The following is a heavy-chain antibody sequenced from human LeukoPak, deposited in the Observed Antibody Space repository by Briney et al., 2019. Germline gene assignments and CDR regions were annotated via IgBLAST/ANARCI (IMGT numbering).Heavy chain of an antibody. D-gene: IGHD3-10*01. Sequence: NPSETLSLTCTVSDGSISSYYWNYIRQPPGKGLEWIGYIYSSGSTNYNPSLKSRVTISLDTSKNQFFLNLNSVTAADTAVYYCARGVVRSGSHFAFDIWGQGTMVSVSS. CDR2: IYSSGST. J-gene: IGHJ3*02. CDR3: ARGVVRSGSHFAFDI. V-gene: IGHV4-59*01. CDR1: DGSISSYY.